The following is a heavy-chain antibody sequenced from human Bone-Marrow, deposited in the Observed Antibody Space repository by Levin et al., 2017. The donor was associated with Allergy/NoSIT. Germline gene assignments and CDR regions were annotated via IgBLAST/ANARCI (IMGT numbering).Heavy chain of an antibody. CDR2: ISYNGGNK. D-gene: IGHD3-3*01. V-gene: IGHV3-30*18. J-gene: IGHJ6*02. CDR3: AKPIFDFWSGYYYFGMDV. CDR1: GFTFDDPD. Sequence: SLKISCAASGFTFDDPDMLWVRQAPGQGLEWVAIISYNGGNKYYADSVKGRFTVSRDNFKNTLFLQMNGLRTDDTAVYYCAKPIFDFWSGYYYFGMDVWGHGTTVTVSS.